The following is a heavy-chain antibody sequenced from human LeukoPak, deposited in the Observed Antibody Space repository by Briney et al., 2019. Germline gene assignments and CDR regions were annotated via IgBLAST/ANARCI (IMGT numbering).Heavy chain of an antibody. V-gene: IGHV4-4*07. Sequence: SETLSLTCTVSGGSISSYYWSWIRQPAGKGLEWIGRIYTSGSTNYNPSLKSRVTMSVDTFKNQFSLKLSSVTAADTDVYYCARGVSPDKIWFGELRYYYYMDVWGKGTTVTVSS. J-gene: IGHJ6*03. D-gene: IGHD3-10*01. CDR1: GGSISSYY. CDR2: IYTSGST. CDR3: ARGVSPDKIWFGELRYYYYMDV.